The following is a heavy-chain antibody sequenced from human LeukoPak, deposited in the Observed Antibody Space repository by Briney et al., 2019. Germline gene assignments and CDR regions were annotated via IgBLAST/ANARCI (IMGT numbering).Heavy chain of an antibody. CDR1: GYTFTGYY. CDR3: ARLGPYRSSSHRGYFQH. D-gene: IGHD6-6*01. J-gene: IGHJ1*01. V-gene: IGHV1-2*02. Sequence: GASVKVSCKASGYTFTGYYMHWVRQAPGQGLEWMGWINPNSGGTNYAQKFQGRVTMTRGTSISTAYMELSRLRSDDTAVYYCARLGPYRSSSHRGYFQHWGQGTLVTVSS. CDR2: INPNSGGT.